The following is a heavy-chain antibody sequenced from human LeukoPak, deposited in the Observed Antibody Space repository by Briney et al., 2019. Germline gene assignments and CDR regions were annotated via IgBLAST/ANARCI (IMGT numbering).Heavy chain of an antibody. CDR3: ARGPGSRGIFDY. V-gene: IGHV3-23*03. Sequence: GGSLRLSCAASGFTFSSYAMSWVRQAPGKGLECVSFLYTGGDTYYADSVKGRFTISRDNSKNTLYLQMNSLRAEDTAVYYCARGPGSRGIFDYWGQGTLVTVSS. J-gene: IGHJ4*02. CDR1: GFTFSSYA. D-gene: IGHD3-10*01. CDR2: LYTGGDT.